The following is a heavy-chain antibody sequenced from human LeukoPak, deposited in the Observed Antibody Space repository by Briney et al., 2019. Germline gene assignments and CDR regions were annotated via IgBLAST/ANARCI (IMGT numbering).Heavy chain of an antibody. V-gene: IGHV4-39*07. Sequence: SETLSLTCTVSGASFSSSTYYWGWIRQPPGKGLEWIGSIYYSGNTYNNPSLKSRVTVSVDTSKNQFSLKLSSVIEADTAVYYCARAYAGYASRFDYWGQGILVTVSS. CDR2: IYYSGNT. CDR3: ARAYAGYASRFDY. D-gene: IGHD1-1*01. J-gene: IGHJ4*02. CDR1: GASFSSSTYY.